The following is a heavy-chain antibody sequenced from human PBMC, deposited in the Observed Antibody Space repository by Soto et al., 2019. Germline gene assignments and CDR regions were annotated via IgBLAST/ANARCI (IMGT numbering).Heavy chain of an antibody. D-gene: IGHD2-15*01. J-gene: IGHJ4*02. V-gene: IGHV4-59*08. CDR1: GGSISSYY. CDR2: IYYSGST. CDR3: ARQDCSGGSCSIGY. Sequence: QVQLQESGPGLVKPSETLSLTCTVSGGSISSYYWSWIRQPPGKGLEWIGYIYYSGSTNYNPSLKSRVTISVDTSKNQFSLKLSSMTAADTAVYYCARQDCSGGSCSIGYWGQGTLVTVSS.